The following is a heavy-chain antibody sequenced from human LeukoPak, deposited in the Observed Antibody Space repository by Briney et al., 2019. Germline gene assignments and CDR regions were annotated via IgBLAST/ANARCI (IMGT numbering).Heavy chain of an antibody. CDR2: ISGSGGST. Sequence: GGSLRLSCAASGFTFSSYAMSWVRQAPGKGLEWVSAISGSGGSTYYADSVKGRFTISRDNSKNTLYLQMNSLRAEDTAVYYCARDGRDFWSGYHDYYYYGMDVWGQGTTVTVSS. V-gene: IGHV3-23*01. CDR1: GFTFSSYA. D-gene: IGHD3-3*01. CDR3: ARDGRDFWSGYHDYYYYGMDV. J-gene: IGHJ6*02.